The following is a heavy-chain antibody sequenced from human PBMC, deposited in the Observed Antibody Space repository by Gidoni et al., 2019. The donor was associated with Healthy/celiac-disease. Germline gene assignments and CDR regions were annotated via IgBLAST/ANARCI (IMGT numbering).Heavy chain of an antibody. CDR1: GFTFSSYS. CDR2: ISSSSSTI. V-gene: IGHV3-48*02. Sequence: EVQLVESGGGLVQPGGSLRLSCAASGFTFSSYSMNWVRQAPGKGLEWVSYISSSSSTIYYADSVKGRFTISRDNAKNSLYLQMNSLRDEDTAVYYCASRDSSGRDWYYYYGMDVWGQGTTVTVSS. J-gene: IGHJ6*02. CDR3: ASRDSSGRDWYYYYGMDV. D-gene: IGHD6-19*01.